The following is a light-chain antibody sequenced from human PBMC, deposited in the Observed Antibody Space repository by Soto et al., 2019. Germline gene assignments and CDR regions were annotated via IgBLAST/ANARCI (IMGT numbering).Light chain of an antibody. Sequence: QSVLTQPPSVSGAPGQRVTISCTGSSSNIGAGYDVHWYQQLPGTAPKLLIFGTTNRPSGVPDRFSGSKSGTSASLAITGLQAEDEADYYCQSYDSSLIGVVFGGGTKLTVL. J-gene: IGLJ2*01. CDR2: GTT. CDR1: SSNIGAGYD. CDR3: QSYDSSLIGVV. V-gene: IGLV1-40*01.